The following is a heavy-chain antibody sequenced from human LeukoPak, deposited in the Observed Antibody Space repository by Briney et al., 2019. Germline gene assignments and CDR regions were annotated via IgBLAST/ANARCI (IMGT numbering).Heavy chain of an antibody. J-gene: IGHJ4*02. Sequence: GGSLRLSCAASGFTVSSNYMSWVRQAPGKGLEWVSVIYSGGSTYYADSVKGRFTISRDNSKNTLYLQMNSLRAEDTAVYYCAKSEYYGSGPGDYWGQGTLVTVSS. CDR1: GFTVSSNY. D-gene: IGHD3-10*01. V-gene: IGHV3-53*01. CDR2: IYSGGST. CDR3: AKSEYYGSGPGDY.